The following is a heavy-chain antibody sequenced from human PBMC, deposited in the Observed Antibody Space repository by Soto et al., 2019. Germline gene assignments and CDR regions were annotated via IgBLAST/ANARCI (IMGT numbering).Heavy chain of an antibody. CDR1: GFTFSSYA. CDR3: AKAPPAGYSNYRPGYYYGMDV. CDR2: ISGSGGST. V-gene: IGHV3-23*01. J-gene: IGHJ6*02. D-gene: IGHD4-4*01. Sequence: EVQLLESGGGLVQPGGSLRLSCAASGFTFSSYAMSWVRQAPGKGLEWVSAISGSGGSTYYADSVKGRFTLSRDNSKNTLYLQMNSLRAEDTAVYYCAKAPPAGYSNYRPGYYYGMDVWGQGTTVTVSS.